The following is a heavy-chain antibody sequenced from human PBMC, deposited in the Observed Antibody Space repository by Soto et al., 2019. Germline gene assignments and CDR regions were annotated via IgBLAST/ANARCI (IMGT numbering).Heavy chain of an antibody. V-gene: IGHV4-31*03. CDR3: ARGLAVAPNFQH. J-gene: IGHJ1*01. CDR1: GGSISSGGYY. Sequence: SETLSLTCTVSGGSISSGGYYWSWIRQHPGKGLEWIGYIYYSGSTYYNPSLKSRVTISVDTSKNQFSLNLSSVTAADTAVYYCARGLAVAPNFQHWGQGTLVTVSS. CDR2: IYYSGST. D-gene: IGHD6-19*01.